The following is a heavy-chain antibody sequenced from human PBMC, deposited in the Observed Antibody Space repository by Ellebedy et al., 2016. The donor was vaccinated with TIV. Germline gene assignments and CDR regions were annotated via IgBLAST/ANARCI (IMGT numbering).Heavy chain of an antibody. CDR3: ARDSSSPSSFDY. CDR1: GFTFSSYS. D-gene: IGHD6-6*01. Sequence: GGSLRLXXAASGFTFSSYSMNWVRQAPGKGLEWVSSISSSSSYIYYADSVKGRFTISRDNAKNSLYLQMNSLRAEDTAVYYCARDSSSPSSFDYWGQGTLVTVSS. V-gene: IGHV3-21*01. J-gene: IGHJ4*02. CDR2: ISSSSSYI.